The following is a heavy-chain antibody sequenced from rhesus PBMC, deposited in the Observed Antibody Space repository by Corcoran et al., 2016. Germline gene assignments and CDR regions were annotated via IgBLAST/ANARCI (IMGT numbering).Heavy chain of an antibody. CDR1: GFTFSSYG. CDR2: INSGGCST. CDR3: AKDEDYGNLLY. D-gene: IGHD4-35*01. Sequence: EVQLVEPGGGLVQPGGSLKLSCAASGFTFSSYGMSWVRQAPGKGLEWGSAINSGGCSTYYVDSVKGPFTISRDNSKNTLSLQMNILRAEETAVYYGAKDEDYGNLLYWGQGVLVTVSS. J-gene: IGHJ4*01. V-gene: IGHV3S5*01.